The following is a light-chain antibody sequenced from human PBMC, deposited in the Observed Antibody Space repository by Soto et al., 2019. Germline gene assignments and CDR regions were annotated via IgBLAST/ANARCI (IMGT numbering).Light chain of an antibody. J-gene: IGKJ1*01. Sequence: DIQMTQSPSALHGSVVDRFTVICRASQSISNWLAWYQQKPGTAPKVLIYHASNLQSGVPSRFSGSGSGTEFTLTISSLQPDDFATYYCQQYNSYSFGQGTKVDIK. V-gene: IGKV1-5*02. CDR1: QSISNW. CDR2: HAS. CDR3: QQYNSYS.